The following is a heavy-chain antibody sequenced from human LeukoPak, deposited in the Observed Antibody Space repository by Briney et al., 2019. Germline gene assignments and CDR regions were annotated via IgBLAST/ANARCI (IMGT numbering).Heavy chain of an antibody. Sequence: SVKVSCKASGGTFSSYAISWVRQAPGQGLEWMGRIIPILGIANSAQKFQGRVTITADKSTSTAYMELSSLRSEDTAVYYCARDLSSSLLDYWGQGTLVTVSS. CDR3: ARDLSSSLLDY. J-gene: IGHJ4*02. CDR1: GGTFSSYA. V-gene: IGHV1-69*04. CDR2: IIPILGIA. D-gene: IGHD6-6*01.